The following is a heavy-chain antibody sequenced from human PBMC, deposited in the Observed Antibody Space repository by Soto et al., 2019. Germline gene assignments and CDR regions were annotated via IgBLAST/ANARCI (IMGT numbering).Heavy chain of an antibody. Sequence: GGSLRLSCAASGFTFSSYSMNWVRQAPGKGLEWVSYISSSSSTIYYADSVKGRFTISRDNAKNSLYLQMNSLRAEDTAVYYCARDLNDYGDSLPFDYWGQGTLVTVSS. J-gene: IGHJ4*02. V-gene: IGHV3-48*01. CDR3: ARDLNDYGDSLPFDY. CDR1: GFTFSSYS. CDR2: ISSSSSTI. D-gene: IGHD4-17*01.